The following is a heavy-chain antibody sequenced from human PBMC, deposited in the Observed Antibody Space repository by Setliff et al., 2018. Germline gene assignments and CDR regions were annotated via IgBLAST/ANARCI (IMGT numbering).Heavy chain of an antibody. CDR3: AKGQGQYYDSSGYYGRVLDY. V-gene: IGHV1-69*06. CDR1: GYTFTSYY. CDR2: IIPIFGTA. Sequence: GASVKVSCKASGYTFTSYYMHWVRQAPGQGLEWMGGIIPIFGTANYAQKFQGRVTITADKSTSTAHMELSSLRPEDTAVYYCAKGQGQYYDSSGYYGRVLDYWGQGTLVTVSS. D-gene: IGHD3-22*01. J-gene: IGHJ4*02.